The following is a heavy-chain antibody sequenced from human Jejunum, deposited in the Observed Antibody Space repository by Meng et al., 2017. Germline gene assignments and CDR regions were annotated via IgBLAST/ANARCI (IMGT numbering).Heavy chain of an antibody. D-gene: IGHD1-26*01. CDR1: GYTYTNYA. J-gene: IGHJ4*02. V-gene: IGHV1-3*01. CDR3: ASHTWGLYFFEF. CDR2: INAANGDT. Sequence: GQLMQSGAEVKKPGASVKVSCKASGYTYTNYAIHWVRQAPGQRLEWMGWINAANGDTKYSLKFQERITITRDTFARTAYMGLRSLESEDTAVYYCASHTWGLYFFEFWGQGTLVTVSS.